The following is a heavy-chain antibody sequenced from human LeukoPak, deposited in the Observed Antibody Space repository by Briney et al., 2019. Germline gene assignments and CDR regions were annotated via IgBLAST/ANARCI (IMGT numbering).Heavy chain of an antibody. J-gene: IGHJ3*02. CDR2: IYTSGST. D-gene: IGHD6-13*01. CDR3: ASPISSSWYPDAFDI. Sequence: SETLSLTCTVSGGSISNYYWSWIRQPAGKGLEWIGRIYTSGSTNYDPSLKSRVTISVDTSKNQFSLKLSSVTAADTAVYCCASPISSSWYPDAFDIWGQGTMVTVSS. V-gene: IGHV4-4*07. CDR1: GGSISNYY.